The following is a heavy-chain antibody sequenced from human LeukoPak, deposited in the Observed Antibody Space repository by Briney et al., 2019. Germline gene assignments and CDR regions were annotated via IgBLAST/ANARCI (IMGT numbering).Heavy chain of an antibody. V-gene: IGHV3-21*01. CDR2: ISRSSIYM. CDR1: GFTFSNYN. CDR3: ARGRYDSSGYYSIFDY. D-gene: IGHD3-22*01. J-gene: IGHJ4*02. Sequence: GGSLRLSCAASGFTFSNYNMNWVRQAPGKGLEWVSSISRSSIYMYYADSVKGRFTISRDNAKNSLYLQMNSLRAEDTAVYYCARGRYDSSGYYSIFDYWGQGTLVTVSS.